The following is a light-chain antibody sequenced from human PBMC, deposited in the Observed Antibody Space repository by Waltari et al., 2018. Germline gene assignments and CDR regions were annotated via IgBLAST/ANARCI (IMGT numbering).Light chain of an antibody. J-gene: IGKJ2*01. V-gene: IGKV1-5*01. CDR2: GGS. CDR1: QNINTY. Sequence: DIQMTQSPSTLSASVGERVTITCRASQNINTYLAWYQHKPGKAPKLLIYGGSTLESGVPLRFSGSGSGTEFTLTISSLQPDDFATYYCQQYDSYPHGYTFGQGTKLEIK. CDR3: QQYDSYPHGYT.